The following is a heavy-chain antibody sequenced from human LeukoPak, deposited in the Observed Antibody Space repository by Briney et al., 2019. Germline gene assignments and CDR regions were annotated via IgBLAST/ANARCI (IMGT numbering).Heavy chain of an antibody. CDR2: INHSGST. Sequence: SETLSLTCAVYGGSFSGYYWSWIRQPPGKGLEWIGEINHSGSTNYNPSLKSRVTISVDTSKNQFSLKLSSVTAADTAVYYCSRSSSFDYWGQGTLVTISS. CDR3: SRSSSFDY. V-gene: IGHV4-34*01. J-gene: IGHJ4*02. CDR1: GGSFSGYY.